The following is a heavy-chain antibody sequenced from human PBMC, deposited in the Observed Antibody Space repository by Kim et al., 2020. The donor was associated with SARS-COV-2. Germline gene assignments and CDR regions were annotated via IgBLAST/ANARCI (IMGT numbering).Heavy chain of an antibody. Sequence: LKSRVTIAVDTSKNQCSLKLSSLTAADTAVYYCARGNTISHFYYYYSGMDVWGQGTTVTVSS. CDR3: ARGNTISHFYYYYSGMDV. J-gene: IGHJ6*02. D-gene: IGHD3-9*01. V-gene: IGHV4-34*01.